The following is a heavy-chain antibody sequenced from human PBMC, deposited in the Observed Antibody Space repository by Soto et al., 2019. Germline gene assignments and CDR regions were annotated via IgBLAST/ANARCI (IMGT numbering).Heavy chain of an antibody. CDR3: ASDTEASWAAADHYHGMDV. J-gene: IGHJ6*04. V-gene: IGHV1-18*04. CDR2: ISAYNGNT. CDR1: GYTFTSYG. D-gene: IGHD6-13*01. Sequence: GASVKVSCKASGYTFTSYGISWVRQAPGQGLEWMGWISAYNGNTNYAQKLQGRVTMTTETSTSTAYMELRSLRSDDTAVYSCASDTEASWAAADHYHGMDVWGKGTTVTVSS.